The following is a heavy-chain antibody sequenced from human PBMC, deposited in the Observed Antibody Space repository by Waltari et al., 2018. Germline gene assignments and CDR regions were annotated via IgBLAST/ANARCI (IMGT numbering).Heavy chain of an antibody. CDR1: GFTFSTYA. V-gene: IGHV3-23*01. D-gene: IGHD6-19*01. CDR2: VDNGGGRT. Sequence: EVQLLESGGGLVQPGESLRLSCAASGFTFSTYAMNWVRQAPGKGLGWIPTVDNGGGRTFYAASVQGRFTISRDNLRSTVYLQMNSLRAEDTALYYCTKDRQSIQFEYWGQGILVTVSS. CDR3: TKDRQSIQFEY. J-gene: IGHJ4*02.